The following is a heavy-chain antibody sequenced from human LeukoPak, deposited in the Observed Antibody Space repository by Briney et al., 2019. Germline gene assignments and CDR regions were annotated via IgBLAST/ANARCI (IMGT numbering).Heavy chain of an antibody. D-gene: IGHD4-23*01. V-gene: IGHV4-59*06. CDR2: INFSGST. CDR3: ARGYYGGNPGYYFEY. Sequence: SETLSLTCSVSGDSVSGYYWSWIRQAPGKGLEWIGDINFSGSTDYNPSLKSRVTISVDTSKNQFSLKLSSVTAADTAVYYCARGYYGGNPGYYFEYWGQGTLVTVSS. CDR1: GDSVSGYY. J-gene: IGHJ4*02.